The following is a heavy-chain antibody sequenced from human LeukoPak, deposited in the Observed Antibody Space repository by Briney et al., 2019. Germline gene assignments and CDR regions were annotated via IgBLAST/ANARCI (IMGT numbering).Heavy chain of an antibody. CDR3: ARGPRSSGFYYFDY. D-gene: IGHD6-19*01. Sequence: GGSLRLSCAASGFTFSSYWMHWVRQAPGKGLVWVSRINSDGSSTSYADSVKGRFTVSRDNAKNTLYLQMNSLRAEDTAVYYCARGPRSSGFYYFDYWGQGTLVTVSS. CDR2: INSDGSST. V-gene: IGHV3-74*01. CDR1: GFTFSSYW. J-gene: IGHJ4*02.